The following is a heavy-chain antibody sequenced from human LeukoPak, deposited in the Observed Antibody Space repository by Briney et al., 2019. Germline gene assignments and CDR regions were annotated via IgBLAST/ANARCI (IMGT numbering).Heavy chain of an antibody. Sequence: PGGSLRLSCTASGFTVSSNYMSWVRQAPGKGLEWLSVIYSGGNTYYADSVKGRFTISGDNSKNTVYLQMNSLRAEDTAVYYCAKGGVDPHPIYWGRGTLVTVSS. CDR3: AKGGVDPHPIY. CDR2: IYSGGNT. J-gene: IGHJ4*02. D-gene: IGHD5-12*01. CDR1: GFTVSSNY. V-gene: IGHV3-53*01.